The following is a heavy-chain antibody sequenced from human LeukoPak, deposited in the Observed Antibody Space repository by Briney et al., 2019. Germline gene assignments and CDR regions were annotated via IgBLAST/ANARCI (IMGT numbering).Heavy chain of an antibody. CDR3: IRDLFDEYSLDY. D-gene: IGHD4-11*01. CDR2: INSDSSLM. CDR1: GFTFSSYS. J-gene: IGHJ4*02. V-gene: IGHV3-21*01. Sequence: GGSLRLSCAASGFTFSSYSMNWVRQAPGKGLEWVSSINSDSSLMFYAESVKGRFTISRDNARNSLYLQMNSLRAEDTAVYYCIRDLFDEYSLDYWGQGALVTVSS.